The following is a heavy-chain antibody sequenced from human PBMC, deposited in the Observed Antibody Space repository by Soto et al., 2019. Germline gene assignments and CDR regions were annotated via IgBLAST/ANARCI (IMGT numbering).Heavy chain of an antibody. CDR3: ARVLCSSTTCYFPGWFDP. V-gene: IGHV4-31*03. D-gene: IGHD2-2*01. J-gene: IGHJ5*02. CDR1: GGSISSGANY. Sequence: PSETLSLTCTVSGGSISSGANYWSWVRQGPGEGLEWIGNTYYSGSAYYNPSLKSRLTMSVDTSKNSFSLKLTSVTAADTAVYYCARVLCSSTTCYFPGWFDPWGQGTLVTVSS. CDR2: TYYSGSA.